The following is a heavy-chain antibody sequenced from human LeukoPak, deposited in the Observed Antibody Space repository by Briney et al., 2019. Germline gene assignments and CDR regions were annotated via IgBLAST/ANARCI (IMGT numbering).Heavy chain of an antibody. V-gene: IGHV3-53*01. J-gene: IGHJ4*02. CDR3: ARVSSSGWYFDY. D-gene: IGHD6-19*01. CDR2: IYSGGST. CDR1: GLTVSSNY. Sequence: GGSLRLSCAASGLTVSSNYMSWVRQAPGKGLEWVSVIYSGGSTYYADSVKGRFTISRDNSKNTLYLQMNSLRAEDTAVYYCARVSSSGWYFDYWGRGTLVTVSS.